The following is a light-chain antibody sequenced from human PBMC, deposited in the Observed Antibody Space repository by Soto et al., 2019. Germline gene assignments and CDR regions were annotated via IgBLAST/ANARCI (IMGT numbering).Light chain of an antibody. J-gene: IGKJ4*01. CDR3: QQYNNWPLT. CDR1: QSVSNN. V-gene: IGKV3D-15*01. CDR2: RAS. Sequence: EIVMKQSPATLSVSPGERATLSCRASQSVSNNLAWYQQKPGQAPRLLIYRASTRATVIPARFSGTGSGTEFTLTISSLQSEDFAVYYCQQYNNWPLTFGGGTKVEIK.